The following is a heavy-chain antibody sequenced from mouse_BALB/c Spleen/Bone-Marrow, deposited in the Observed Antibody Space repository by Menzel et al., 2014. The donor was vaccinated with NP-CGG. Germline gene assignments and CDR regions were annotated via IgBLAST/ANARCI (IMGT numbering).Heavy chain of an antibody. D-gene: IGHD1-1*01. CDR2: IDPYYGGT. Sequence: VHVKQSGPELEKPGASVMISCKASGYSFTGYNMNWVKQSDGRSLEWIGNIDPYYGGTSYNQKSRGKATLTVDKSSSTAYMQLTSLTSEDSAVYYCARNHFGSNSLGYWGQGTLVTVSA. CDR1: GYSFTGYN. CDR3: ARNHFGSNSLGY. J-gene: IGHJ3*01. V-gene: IGHV1S135*01.